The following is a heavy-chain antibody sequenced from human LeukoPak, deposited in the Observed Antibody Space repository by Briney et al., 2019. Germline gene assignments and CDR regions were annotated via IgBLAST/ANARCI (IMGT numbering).Heavy chain of an antibody. D-gene: IGHD3-16*02. CDR2: IYYSGST. CDR1: GGSISSYY. CDR3: ARGGLLSFRTPDV. V-gene: IGHV4-59*12. J-gene: IGHJ6*03. Sequence: PSETLSLTCTVSGGSISSYYWSWIRQPPGKGLEWIGYIYYSGSTNYNPSLKSRVTTSVDTSKNQFSLKLSSVTAADTAVYYCARGGLLSFRTPDVWGKGPTVTVS.